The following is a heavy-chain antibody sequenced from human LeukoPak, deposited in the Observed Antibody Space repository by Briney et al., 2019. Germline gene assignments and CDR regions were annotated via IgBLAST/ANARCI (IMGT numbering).Heavy chain of an antibody. Sequence: PGGSLRLSCAGPGLSFSAYAMTWVRQTPEKGLEWVSAISGGGDYIYYADSVRGRFTASRDNSKSTMFIQMNSLRADDTAIYFCAKNYGVSRPFYDYWGQGILVIVSS. V-gene: IGHV3-23*01. D-gene: IGHD4-17*01. CDR2: ISGGGDYI. CDR1: GLSFSAYA. J-gene: IGHJ4*02. CDR3: AKNYGVSRPFYDY.